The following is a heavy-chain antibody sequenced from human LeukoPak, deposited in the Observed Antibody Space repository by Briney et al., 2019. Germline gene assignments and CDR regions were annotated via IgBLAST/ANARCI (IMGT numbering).Heavy chain of an antibody. V-gene: IGHV3-33*06. D-gene: IGHD3-22*01. CDR3: AKDVYDSNGYSHFQH. CDR1: GFTFSSYG. Sequence: GGSLRLSCAASGFTFSSYGMHWVRQPPGKGLEWVAVIWYDGSKKYYADSVKGRFTISRDNSKNTLYLQMNSLRAEDTAVYYCAKDVYDSNGYSHFQHWGQGTLVTVSS. CDR2: IWYDGSKK. J-gene: IGHJ1*01.